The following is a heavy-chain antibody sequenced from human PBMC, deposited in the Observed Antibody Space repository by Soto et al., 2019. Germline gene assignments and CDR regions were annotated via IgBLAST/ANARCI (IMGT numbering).Heavy chain of an antibody. V-gene: IGHV4-39*01. D-gene: IGHD4-17*01. CDR3: VSQRTTVPTQAYFDY. J-gene: IGHJ4*02. CDR2: VYYRGRS. Sequence: PSEALSLTCAVSGCSVTNSSDYWGWIRQSPGKGLEWIGSVYYRGRSYSKSSVKSRVTISVDTSKNRFSLSLNSVTASDTAVYFCVSQRTTVPTQAYFDYWGPGALVTVSS. CDR1: GCSVTNSSDY.